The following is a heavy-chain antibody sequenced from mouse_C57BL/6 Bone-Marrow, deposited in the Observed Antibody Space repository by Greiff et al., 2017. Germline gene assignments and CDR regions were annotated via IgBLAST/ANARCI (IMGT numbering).Heavy chain of an antibody. CDR3: ARRVTTVGPAWFAY. Sequence: QVQLKESDAELVKPGASVKISCKVSGYTFTDHTIHWMKQRPEQGLEWIGYIYPRDGSTKYNEKCKGKATLTADKCASTDYMQLNSLKSEDSAVYVCARRVTTVGPAWFAYWGQGTLVTVSA. V-gene: IGHV1-78*01. D-gene: IGHD1-1*01. CDR1: GYTFTDHT. CDR2: IYPRDGST. J-gene: IGHJ3*01.